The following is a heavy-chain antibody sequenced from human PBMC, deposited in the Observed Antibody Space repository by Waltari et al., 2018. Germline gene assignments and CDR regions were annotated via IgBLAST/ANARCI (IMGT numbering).Heavy chain of an antibody. CDR3: ARDPPYYYGSGVFDY. Sequence: QVQLQESGPGLVKPSQTLSLTCTVSGGSISSGSYYWSWIRQPAGKGLGWIGRIYTSGSTNYNPSLKSRVTISVDTSKNQFSLKLSSVTAADTAVYYCARDPPYYYGSGVFDYWGQGTLVTVSS. V-gene: IGHV4-61*02. CDR1: GGSISSGSYY. J-gene: IGHJ4*02. CDR2: IYTSGST. D-gene: IGHD3-10*01.